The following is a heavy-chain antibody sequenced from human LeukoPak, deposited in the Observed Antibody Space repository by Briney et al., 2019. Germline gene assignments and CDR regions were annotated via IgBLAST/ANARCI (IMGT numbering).Heavy chain of an antibody. CDR2: INHSGST. D-gene: IGHD1-1*01. V-gene: IGHV4-34*01. CDR3: ARGRRFYYYYYMDV. CDR1: GGSFSGYY. Sequence: SETLSLTCAVYGGSFSGYYWSWIRQPPGKGLEWIGEINHSGSTNYNPSLKSRVTISVDTSKNQFSLKLSSVTAADTAVYYCARGRRFYYYYYMDVWGKGTTVTVSS. J-gene: IGHJ6*03.